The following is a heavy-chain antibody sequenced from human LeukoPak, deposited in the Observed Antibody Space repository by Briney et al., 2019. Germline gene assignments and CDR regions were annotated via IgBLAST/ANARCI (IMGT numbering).Heavy chain of an antibody. CDR3: ARAAGYYDSSGSFDY. J-gene: IGHJ4*02. CDR1: GFTFSDYY. V-gene: IGHV3-11*04. D-gene: IGHD3-22*01. Sequence: GGSLRLSCATSGFTFSDYYMSWIRQAPGKGLEWVSYISSSGSTIYYADSVEGRFTISRDNAKNSLYLQMNSLRAEDTAVYYCARAAGYYDSSGSFDYWGQGTLVTVSS. CDR2: ISSSGSTI.